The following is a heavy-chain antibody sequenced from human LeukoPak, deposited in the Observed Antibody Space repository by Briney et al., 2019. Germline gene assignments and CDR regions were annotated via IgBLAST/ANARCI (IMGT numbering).Heavy chain of an antibody. CDR1: GYSFSNYW. CDR3: AKGRQQLASLTWFDP. D-gene: IGHD6-13*01. Sequence: GESLKISCKASGYSFSNYWIAWVRQMPGKGLEWMGILYPGDSDTRYSPSFQGQVTISADKSINTSYLQWSSLKASDTAIYYCAKGRQQLASLTWFDPWGQGTLVTVSS. CDR2: LYPGDSDT. V-gene: IGHV5-51*01. J-gene: IGHJ5*02.